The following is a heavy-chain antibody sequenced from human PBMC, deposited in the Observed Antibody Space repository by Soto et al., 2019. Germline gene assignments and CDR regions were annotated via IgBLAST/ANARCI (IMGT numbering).Heavy chain of an antibody. CDR2: ISSDGSGT. V-gene: IGHV3-30*04. Sequence: GGSLRLSCAASGFTFSSYAMHWVRQSPGKGLEWVAVISSDGSGTTYADSVKGRFTISRDNAKNMVYLQMNSLRAEDTAVYYCAKGRSYYYYYGVDVWGQGTTVTVSS. J-gene: IGHJ6*02. CDR1: GFTFSSYA. CDR3: AKGRSYYYYYGVDV.